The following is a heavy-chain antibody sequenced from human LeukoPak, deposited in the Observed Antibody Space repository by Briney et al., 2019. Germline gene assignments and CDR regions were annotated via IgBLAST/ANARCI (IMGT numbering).Heavy chain of an antibody. J-gene: IGHJ4*02. Sequence: GGSLRLSCAVSGFTFSGFWMSWSRQAPGKGLEWVASINSDGSEGYYADVVKGRFTISRDNAKNSLYLQMNSLRVEDTAVYYCVRSPFSNGYWGQGTLVTVSS. CDR1: GFTFSGFW. CDR2: INSDGSEG. D-gene: IGHD4-11*01. CDR3: VRSPFSNGY. V-gene: IGHV3-7*03.